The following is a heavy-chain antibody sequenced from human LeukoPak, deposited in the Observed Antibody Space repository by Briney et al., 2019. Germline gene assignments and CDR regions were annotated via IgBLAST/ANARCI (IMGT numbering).Heavy chain of an antibody. CDR2: IYYSGST. J-gene: IGHJ4*02. D-gene: IGHD4-17*01. Sequence: SETLSLTCTVSGGSISSSSYYWGWIRQPPGKGLEWIGSIYYSGSTYYNPSLKSRVTISVDTSKNQFSLKLSSVIAADTAVYYCARHTHGDYWSPFDYWGQGSLVTVSS. V-gene: IGHV4-39*01. CDR3: ARHTHGDYWSPFDY. CDR1: GGSISSSSYY.